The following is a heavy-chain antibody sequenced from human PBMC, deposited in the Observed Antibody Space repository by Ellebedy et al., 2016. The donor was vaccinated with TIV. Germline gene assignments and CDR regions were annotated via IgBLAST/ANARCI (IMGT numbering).Heavy chain of an antibody. CDR2: MNPNSNNT. J-gene: IGHJ6*02. Sequence: ASVKVSCKASGYTFTSYDINWVRQATGQGLEWMGWMNPNSNNTGYAQRFQGRVTMTRNTSINTADMELSSLRSEDTAVYYCARGFDGSGSYYYYGMDVWGQGTTVTVS. CDR3: ARGFDGSGSYYYYGMDV. D-gene: IGHD3-10*01. CDR1: GYTFTSYD. V-gene: IGHV1-8*01.